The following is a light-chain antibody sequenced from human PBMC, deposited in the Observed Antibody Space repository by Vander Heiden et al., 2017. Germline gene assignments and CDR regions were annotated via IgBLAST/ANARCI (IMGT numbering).Light chain of an antibody. V-gene: IGLV2-14*01. J-gene: IGLJ2*01. Sequence: QSALTQPASVSGSPGQAITLSSTGTSSDVGYYNYVSWYQHHPGKAPKLIIYEVTNRPSGVSNRLSGSKSGNTASLTISGLQPEDEADYYCSSYTSTSTLVFGGGTKLTVL. CDR2: EVT. CDR1: SSDVGYYNY. CDR3: SSYTSTSTLV.